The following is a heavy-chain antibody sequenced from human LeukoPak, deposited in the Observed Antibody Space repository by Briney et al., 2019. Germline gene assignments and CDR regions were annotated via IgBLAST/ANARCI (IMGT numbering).Heavy chain of an antibody. CDR2: IYGVGST. CDR3: ARAVDYDFWSGYYTFDY. J-gene: IGHJ4*02. Sequence: GGSLRLSCAASGFTVSSNFMTWVRQAPGKGLEWVSVIYGVGSTYYADSVKGRFTISRDNAKNSLYLQMNSLRAEDTAVYYCARAVDYDFWSGYYTFDYWGQGTLVTVSS. D-gene: IGHD3-3*01. CDR1: GFTVSSNF. V-gene: IGHV3-53*01.